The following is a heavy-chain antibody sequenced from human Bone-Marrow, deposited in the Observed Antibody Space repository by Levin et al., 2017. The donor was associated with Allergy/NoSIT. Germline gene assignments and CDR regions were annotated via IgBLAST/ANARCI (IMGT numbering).Heavy chain of an antibody. J-gene: IGHJ2*01. D-gene: IGHD3-22*01. CDR3: ARDRGYYYDSSGYYESGYFDL. CDR1: GFTVSSNY. Sequence: GESLNISCAASGFTVSSNYMSWVRQAPGKGLEWVSVIYSGGSTYYADSVKGRFTISRDNSKNTLYLQMNSLRAEDTAVYYCARDRGYYYDSSGYYESGYFDLWGRGTLVTVSS. V-gene: IGHV3-53*01. CDR2: IYSGGST.